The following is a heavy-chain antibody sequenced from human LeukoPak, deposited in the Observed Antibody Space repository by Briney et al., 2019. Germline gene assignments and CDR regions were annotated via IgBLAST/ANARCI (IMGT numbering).Heavy chain of an antibody. CDR1: GYTFTSYG. Sequence: ASVKVSCKASGYTFTSYGISWVRQAPGQGLEWMGWISAYNGNTNYAQKLQGRVTMTTDTSTSTAYMELRSLRSDDTAVYYCAREVGYCSSTSCYLRHGLNRFDPWGQGTLVTVSS. CDR2: ISAYNGNT. J-gene: IGHJ5*02. V-gene: IGHV1-18*01. D-gene: IGHD2-2*01. CDR3: AREVGYCSSTSCYLRHGLNRFDP.